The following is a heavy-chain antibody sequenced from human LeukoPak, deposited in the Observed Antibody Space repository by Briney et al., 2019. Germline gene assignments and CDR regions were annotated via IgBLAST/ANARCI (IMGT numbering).Heavy chain of an antibody. J-gene: IGHJ4*02. Sequence: SETLSLTCTVSGGSISSSSYYWGWIRQPPGTGLEWIGSIYYSGSTYYNPSLKSRVTISVDTSKNQFSLKLSSVTAADTAVYYCARRYCSGGSCYYFDYWGQGTLVTVSS. D-gene: IGHD2-15*01. CDR3: ARRYCSGGSCYYFDY. CDR1: GGSISSSSYY. CDR2: IYYSGST. V-gene: IGHV4-39*01.